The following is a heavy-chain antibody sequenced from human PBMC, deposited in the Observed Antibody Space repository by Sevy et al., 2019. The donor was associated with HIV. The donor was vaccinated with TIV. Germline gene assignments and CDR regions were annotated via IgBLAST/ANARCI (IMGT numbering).Heavy chain of an antibody. CDR3: ARKYHDTSGYPRYSMDV. CDR1: GFTFSTYA. V-gene: IGHV3-64*01. Sequence: GGSLRLSCAASGFTFSTYAMYWVRQAPGKGLEYVSAISGGGGNTYYGNSVKGRFTVSRDNAKNTLYLQMGSLRAEDMAVYFCARKYHDTSGYPRYSMDVWGQGTTVTVSS. J-gene: IGHJ6*02. D-gene: IGHD3-22*01. CDR2: ISGGGGNT.